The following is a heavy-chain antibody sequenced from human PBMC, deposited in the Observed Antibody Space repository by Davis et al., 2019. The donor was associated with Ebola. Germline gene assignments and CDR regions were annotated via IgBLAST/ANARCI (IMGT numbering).Heavy chain of an antibody. CDR3: ARATVPYYDFWSGYGYYYYGMDV. D-gene: IGHD3-3*01. CDR1: GFTFSSYA. J-gene: IGHJ6*02. CDR2: ISSNGGST. V-gene: IGHV3-64*01. Sequence: PGGSLRLSCAASGFTFSSYAMHWVRQAPGKGLEYVSAISSNGGSTYYANSVKGRFTISRDNSKNTLYLQMGSLRAEDMAVYYCARATVPYYDFWSGYGYYYYGMDVWGQGTTVTVSS.